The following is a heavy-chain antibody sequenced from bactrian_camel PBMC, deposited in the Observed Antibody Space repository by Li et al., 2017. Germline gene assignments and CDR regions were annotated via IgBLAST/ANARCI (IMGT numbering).Heavy chain of an antibody. J-gene: IGHJ4*01. CDR3: AAGRAEGRWCPVEATFSNLFPY. Sequence: HVQLVESGGGSVQAGGTLRLGCAASGHSDSSYFMAWFRQAPGKEREGVAAIEAGGDTKYADSVKGRFTVSKDNNKNTLYLQMDNLKSEDTAMYYCAAGRAEGRWCPVEATFSNLFPYRGQGTQVTVS. CDR1: GHSDSSYF. CDR2: IEAGGDT. V-gene: IGHV3S1*01. D-gene: IGHD6*01.